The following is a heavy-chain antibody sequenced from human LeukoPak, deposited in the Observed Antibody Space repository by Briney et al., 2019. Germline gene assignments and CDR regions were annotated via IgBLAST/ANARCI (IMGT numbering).Heavy chain of an antibody. V-gene: IGHV4-59*01. J-gene: IGHJ3*02. Sequence: SETLSLTCTVSGGSISSYYWSWIRQPPGKGLEWIGYIYYSGSTNYNPSLKSRVTISVDTSKNQFSLKLSSVTAEDTAVYYCARSFRRWFMGGIAFDIWGQGTMVTVSS. CDR3: ARSFRRWFMGGIAFDI. D-gene: IGHD2-8*02. CDR1: GGSISSYY. CDR2: IYYSGST.